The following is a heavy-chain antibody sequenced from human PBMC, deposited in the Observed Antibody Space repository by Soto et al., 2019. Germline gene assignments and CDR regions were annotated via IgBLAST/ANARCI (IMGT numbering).Heavy chain of an antibody. V-gene: IGHV3-53*02. J-gene: IGHJ4*02. Sequence: EVQLVETGGGLIQPGGSLRLSCAASGFTVSSNYMSWVRQAAGKGLEWVSVIYTDVGTYYADSVKGRFTISRDASKNTLYLQMSSLRGEDTAVYFCARAQRGEHFDSWGQGTLVTVSS. D-gene: IGHD2-21*01. CDR1: GFTVSSNY. CDR2: IYTDVGT. CDR3: ARAQRGEHFDS.